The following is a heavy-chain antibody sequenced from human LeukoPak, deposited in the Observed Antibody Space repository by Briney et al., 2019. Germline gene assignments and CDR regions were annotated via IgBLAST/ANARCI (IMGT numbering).Heavy chain of an antibody. J-gene: IGHJ4*02. CDR3: VPSVSFDWLLQALY. D-gene: IGHD3-9*01. Sequence: GGSLRLSCAASGFTFSTHAMSWVRQALGKGLKWVSGINDSGGSTYYADSVKGRFTISRDNSKNTLYLQMNSLRAEDTAVYYCVPSVSFDWLLQALYWGQGTLVTVSS. CDR2: INDSGGST. V-gene: IGHV3-23*01. CDR1: GFTFSTHA.